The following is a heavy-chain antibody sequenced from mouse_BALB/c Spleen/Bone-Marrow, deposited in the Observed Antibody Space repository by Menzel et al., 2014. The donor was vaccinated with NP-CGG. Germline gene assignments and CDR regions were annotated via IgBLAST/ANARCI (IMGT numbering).Heavy chain of an antibody. Sequence: VQLQQSGGGLVQPGGSLKLSCAASGFDFSRYWMSWVRQAPGKGLEWIGEINSDSSTINYTPSLKDKFIISRDNAKNTLYLQMSKVRSEDTALYYCARQGYYGKGDYWGQGTTLTVSS. CDR3: ARQGYYGKGDY. D-gene: IGHD2-1*01. V-gene: IGHV4-1*02. J-gene: IGHJ2*01. CDR2: INSDSSTI. CDR1: GFDFSRYW.